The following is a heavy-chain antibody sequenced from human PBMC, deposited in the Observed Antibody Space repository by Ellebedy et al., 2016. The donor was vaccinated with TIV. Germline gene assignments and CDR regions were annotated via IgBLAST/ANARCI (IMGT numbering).Heavy chain of an antibody. V-gene: IGHV4-34*01. J-gene: IGHJ4*02. CDR1: GGSFSGYY. D-gene: IGHD3-3*01. CDR3: ARARVGYYDFWSAGKNPKHYFDY. CDR2: INHSGST. Sequence: SETLSLXXAVYGGSFSGYYWSWIRQPPGKGLEWIGEINHSGSTNYNPSLKSRVTISVDTSKNQFSLKLSSVIAADTAVYYCARARVGYYDFWSAGKNPKHYFDYWGQGTLVTVSS.